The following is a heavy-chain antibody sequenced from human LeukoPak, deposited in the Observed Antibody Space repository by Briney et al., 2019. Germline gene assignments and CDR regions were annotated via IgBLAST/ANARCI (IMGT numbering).Heavy chain of an antibody. CDR3: ARDGLHTAHFDY. CDR2: IWYDGSNK. J-gene: IGHJ4*02. CDR1: GFIFSSHG. Sequence: GGSLRLSCAASGFIFSSHGMHWVRQAPGKGLEWVAVIWYDGSNKYYADSVKGRFTISRDNSKNTLYLQMDSLRGEDTAVYYCARDGLHTAHFDYWGQGTLVTVSS. V-gene: IGHV3-33*01. D-gene: IGHD5-18*01.